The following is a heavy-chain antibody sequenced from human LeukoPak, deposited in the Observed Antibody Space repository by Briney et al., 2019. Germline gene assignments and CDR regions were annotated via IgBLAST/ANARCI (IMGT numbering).Heavy chain of an antibody. CDR2: VAPSNGDI. V-gene: IGHV1-46*01. CDR3: ARERPGTCYFDY. D-gene: IGHD1/OR15-1a*01. Sequence: ASVKVSCKSSGYTFSTYYLHWVRQAPGRGLEWMGMVAPSNGDINYAQNFQGRVSMTRDTSTTTVYMDLSSLTAEDTAVYYCARERPGTCYFDYWGQGTLVTVSS. J-gene: IGHJ4*02. CDR1: GYTFSTYY.